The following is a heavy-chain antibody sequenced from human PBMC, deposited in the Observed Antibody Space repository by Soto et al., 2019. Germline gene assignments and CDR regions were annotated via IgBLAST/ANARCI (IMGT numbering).Heavy chain of an antibody. Sequence: GASLKISCNGSGYSFTSYWIGWVRQMPGKGLEWMGIIYPGDSDTRYSPSFQGQVTTSAYKSIGTAYLQWNSLKASDTAMYYFARQGSFWSGREHFDYWGQGTLVTVSS. CDR2: IYPGDSDT. CDR1: GYSFTSYW. CDR3: ARQGSFWSGREHFDY. V-gene: IGHV5-51*01. J-gene: IGHJ4*02. D-gene: IGHD3-3*01.